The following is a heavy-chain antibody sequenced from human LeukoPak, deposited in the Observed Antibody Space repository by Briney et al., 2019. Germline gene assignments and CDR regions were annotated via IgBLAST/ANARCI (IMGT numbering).Heavy chain of an antibody. D-gene: IGHD4-23*01. CDR2: IYPGDSDT. Sequence: PGESLTLSCTASGYSFSNYWMGWVRQMPGKGLERMGIIYPGDSDTTYSPSFQGQVTISADKSITTGYLQWSSLKASDTAMYYCARAPTSVGNPYYLDYWGQGALVTVSS. CDR3: ARAPTSVGNPYYLDY. V-gene: IGHV5-51*03. CDR1: GYSFSNYW. J-gene: IGHJ4*02.